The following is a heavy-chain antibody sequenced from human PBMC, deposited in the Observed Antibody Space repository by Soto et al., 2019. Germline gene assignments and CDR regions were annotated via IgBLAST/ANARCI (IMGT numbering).Heavy chain of an antibody. D-gene: IGHD3-3*01. CDR3: AKRKVTIFGVVIIPNFDY. V-gene: IGHV3-23*01. CDR2: ISGSGGST. Sequence: VPLLESGGGLVQPGGSLRLSCAASGFTFSSYAMSWVRQAPGKGLEWVSAISGSGGSTYYADSVKGRFTISRDNSKNTLYLQMNSLRAEDTAVYYCAKRKVTIFGVVIIPNFDYWGQGTLVTVSS. CDR1: GFTFSSYA. J-gene: IGHJ4*02.